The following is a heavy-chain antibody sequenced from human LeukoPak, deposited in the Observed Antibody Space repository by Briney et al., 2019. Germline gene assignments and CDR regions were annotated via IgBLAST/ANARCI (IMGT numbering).Heavy chain of an antibody. J-gene: IGHJ4*02. CDR3: ARDMVYARVGFFDY. D-gene: IGHD2-8*01. CDR2: IWYDGSNQ. V-gene: IGHV3-33*01. Sequence: GRSLRLSCAASGFTFSSYGIHWVRQAPGKGLEWVAIIWYDGSNQYYADSVKGRFTIFRDNSKNTVFLQMNSLRAEDTAVYYCARDMVYARVGFFDYWGQGTLVTVSS. CDR1: GFTFSSYG.